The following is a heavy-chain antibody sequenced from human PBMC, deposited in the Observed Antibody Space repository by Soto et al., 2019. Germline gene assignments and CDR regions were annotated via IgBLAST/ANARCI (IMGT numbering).Heavy chain of an antibody. CDR2: IYYSGST. V-gene: IGHV4-31*03. J-gene: IGHJ4*02. CDR3: ARGRGITIFGVVPWFDY. D-gene: IGHD3-3*01. Sequence: SXTLSLTCTVSGGSISSGGYYWSWIRQQPGKGLEWIGYIYYSGSTYYNPSLKSRVTISVDTSKNQFSLKLSSVTAADTAVYYCARGRGITIFGVVPWFDYWGQGTLVTVSS. CDR1: GGSISSGGYY.